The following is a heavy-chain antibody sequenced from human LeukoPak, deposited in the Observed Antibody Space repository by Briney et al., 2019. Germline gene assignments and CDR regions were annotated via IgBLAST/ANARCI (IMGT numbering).Heavy chain of an antibody. J-gene: IGHJ4*02. CDR2: ISSSSSTI. CDR3: ARDNIEYSSSPTHLDY. Sequence: GGSLRLSCAASGFTFSSYSMNWVRQAPGKELERVSYISSSSSTIYYADSVKGRFTISRDNAKNSLYLQLNSLRAEDTAVYYCARDNIEYSSSPTHLDYWGQGTLVTVSS. CDR1: GFTFSSYS. V-gene: IGHV3-48*01. D-gene: IGHD6-6*01.